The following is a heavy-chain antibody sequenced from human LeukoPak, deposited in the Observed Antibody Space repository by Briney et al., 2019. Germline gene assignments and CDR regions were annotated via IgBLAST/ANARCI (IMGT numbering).Heavy chain of an antibody. CDR1: GGSISSYY. Sequence: PSETLSLTCTVSGGSISSYYWSWIRQPPGKGLEWIGYIYYSGSTYYNPSLKSRVTISADTSKNQFSLKLSSVTAADTAVYYCARVGTIFGVVTSFDPWGQGTLVTVSS. CDR2: IYYSGST. D-gene: IGHD3-3*01. V-gene: IGHV4-59*08. J-gene: IGHJ5*02. CDR3: ARVGTIFGVVTSFDP.